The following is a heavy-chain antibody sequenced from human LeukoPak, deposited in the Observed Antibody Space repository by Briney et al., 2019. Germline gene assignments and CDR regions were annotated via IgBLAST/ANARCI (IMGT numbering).Heavy chain of an antibody. V-gene: IGHV4-61*01. CDR1: GGSISSGSYY. CDR3: ARVVAADWYFDL. D-gene: IGHD1-26*01. Sequence: PSETLSLTCTVSGGSISSGSYYWSWIRQPPGKGLEWIGYIYYSGSTNYNPSLKSRVTISVDTSKNQFSLKLSSVTAADTAVYYCARVVAADWYFDLWGRGTLATVSS. CDR2: IYYSGST. J-gene: IGHJ2*01.